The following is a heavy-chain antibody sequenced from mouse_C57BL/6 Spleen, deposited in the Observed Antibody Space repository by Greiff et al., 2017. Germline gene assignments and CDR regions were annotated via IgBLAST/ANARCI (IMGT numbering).Heavy chain of an antibody. CDR2: INPSSGYT. CDR3: ARDYEYDLAWFAY. J-gene: IGHJ3*01. D-gene: IGHD2-4*01. V-gene: IGHV1-7*01. Sequence: QVQLQQSGAELAKPGASVTLSCKASGYTFTSYWMHWVKQRPGQGLEWIGYINPSSGYTKYNQKFKDKATLTADKSSSTAYMQLSSLTSEDSAVYYCARDYEYDLAWFAYWGQGTLVTVSA. CDR1: GYTFTSYW.